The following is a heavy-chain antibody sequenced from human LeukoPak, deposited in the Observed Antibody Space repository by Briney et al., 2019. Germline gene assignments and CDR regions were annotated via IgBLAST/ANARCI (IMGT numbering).Heavy chain of an antibody. D-gene: IGHD4-23*01. Sequence: GGSLRLSCAASGLLVSTNYMNWIRQAPGKGLEWVSIICSDGRTFYADAVKGRFSMSRDNSKNTVYVQMNSLRAEDTAVYYCARQTTVVTTWDVWGQGTTVTVSS. CDR1: GLLVSTNY. CDR2: ICSDGRT. CDR3: ARQTTVVTTWDV. V-gene: IGHV3-53*01. J-gene: IGHJ6*02.